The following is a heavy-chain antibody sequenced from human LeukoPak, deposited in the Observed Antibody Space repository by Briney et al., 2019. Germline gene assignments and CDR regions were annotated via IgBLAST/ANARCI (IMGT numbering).Heavy chain of an antibody. Sequence: GASVKVSCKASGYTFTDYYIHWVRQAPGQGLEWMGWLNPKSGATTYPQKFQGRVTMTRDTSISTAYMELSRLRSDDTAVYYCARGLSEYYGSGSYQYYYYYYYMDVWGKGTTVTVSS. CDR1: GYTFTDYY. V-gene: IGHV1-2*02. D-gene: IGHD3-10*01. J-gene: IGHJ6*03. CDR3: ARGLSEYYGSGSYQYYYYYYYMDV. CDR2: LNPKSGAT.